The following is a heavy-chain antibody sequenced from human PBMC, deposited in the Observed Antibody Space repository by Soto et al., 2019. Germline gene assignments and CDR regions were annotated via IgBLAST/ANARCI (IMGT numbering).Heavy chain of an antibody. CDR3: ATDLIVGAGTTSYYYYGMDV. V-gene: IGHV1-24*01. D-gene: IGHD1-26*01. Sequence: ASVKVSCKVSGYTLTELSMHWVRQAPGKGLEWMGGFDPEDGETIYAQKFQGRVTMTEDTSTDTAYMELSSLRSEDTAVYYCATDLIVGAGTTSYYYYGMDVWGQGTTVTVSS. J-gene: IGHJ6*02. CDR2: FDPEDGET. CDR1: GYTLTELS.